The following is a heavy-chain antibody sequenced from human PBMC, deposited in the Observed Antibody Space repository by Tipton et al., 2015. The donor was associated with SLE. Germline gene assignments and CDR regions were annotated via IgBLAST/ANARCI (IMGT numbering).Heavy chain of an antibody. CDR3: ARGGGSYYDY. J-gene: IGHJ4*02. Sequence: TLSLTCTVSGGSLSGYYWSWVRQPAGKGLAWIGRVYSSGSTIYNPTIKSRITLSLDTSKNQFSLGVNSVNAADTAVYYCARGGGSYYDYWGQGTLVTVSS. CDR1: GGSLSGYY. V-gene: IGHV4-4*07. CDR2: VYSSGST. D-gene: IGHD1-26*01.